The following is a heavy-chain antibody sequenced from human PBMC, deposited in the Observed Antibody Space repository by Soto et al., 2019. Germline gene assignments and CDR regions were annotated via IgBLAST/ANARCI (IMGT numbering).Heavy chain of an antibody. CDR3: AWAMSYYPSDHLN. CDR1: GGTFSSYA. J-gene: IGHJ4*02. CDR2: IIPIFGTA. D-gene: IGHD3-10*01. Sequence: QVQLVQSVAEVKKPGSSVKVSCKASGGTFSSYAISWVRQAPGQGLEWLGGIIPIFGTANYAQKFQGRVTITPEESTSTAYRELSSLRSEATAVYYCAWAMSYYPSDHLNWGQGTMVTVSS. V-gene: IGHV1-69*01.